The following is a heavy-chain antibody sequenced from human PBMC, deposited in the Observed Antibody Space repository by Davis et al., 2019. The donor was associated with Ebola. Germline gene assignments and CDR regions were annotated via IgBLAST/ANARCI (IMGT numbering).Heavy chain of an antibody. CDR2: IRSKANSYAT. V-gene: IGHV3-73*01. CDR3: TYTYSSGEDV. CDR1: GFTFSGSA. J-gene: IGHJ6*02. Sequence: PGGSLRLSCAASGFTFSGSAMHWVRQASGKGLEWVGRIRSKANSYATAYAASVKGRFTISRDDSENTAYLQMNSLKTEDTAVYYCTYTYSSGEDVWGQGTTVTVSS. D-gene: IGHD6-25*01.